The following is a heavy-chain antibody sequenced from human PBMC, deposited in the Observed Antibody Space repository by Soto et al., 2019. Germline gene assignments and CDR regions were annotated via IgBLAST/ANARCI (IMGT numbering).Heavy chain of an antibody. CDR2: VNPINGNT. CDR1: GYSFSEFR. Sequence: QVQLVQSGAEVKKPGASAKVSCKTSGYSFSEFRMHWVRQAPGQGLEWMGWVNPINGNTNYAQDFQGRVTMTRDASTKTVYMELSSLTSDDTSTVYCARENWHFDYWGQGTLITVSS. V-gene: IGHV1-2*02. J-gene: IGHJ4*02. CDR3: ARENWHFDY.